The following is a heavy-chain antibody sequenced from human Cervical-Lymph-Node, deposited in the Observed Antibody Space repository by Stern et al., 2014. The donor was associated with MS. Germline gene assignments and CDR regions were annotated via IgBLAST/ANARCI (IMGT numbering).Heavy chain of an antibody. V-gene: IGHV3-21*01. CDR3: ARARVGDYARSPHLDS. Sequence: EVQLVESGGGLVKPGGSLRLSCDASGFTFSHYSINWVRQAPGQGLELISSISNNLSHPSYAASGEGRFTISRDSAKNSVLLHMASLRAEDTAVYYCARARVGDYARSPHLDSWGRGTLVSVSS. CDR2: ISNNLSHP. D-gene: IGHD4-17*01. CDR1: GFTFSHYS. J-gene: IGHJ4*02.